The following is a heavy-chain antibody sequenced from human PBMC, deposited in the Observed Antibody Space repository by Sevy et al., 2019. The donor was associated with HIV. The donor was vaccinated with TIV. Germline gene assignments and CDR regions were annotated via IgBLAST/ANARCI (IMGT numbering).Heavy chain of an antibody. J-gene: IGHJ4*02. D-gene: IGHD6-19*01. CDR3: ARDGYSSGWVGSFDY. CDR1: GFTFSSYG. CDR2: IWYDGSNK. V-gene: IGHV3-33*01. Sequence: GGSLRLSCAASGFTFSSYGMHWVRQAPGKGLEWVAVIWYDGSNKYYADSVKGRFTISRDNSKNTLYLQMNSLRAEDTAVYCCARDGYSSGWVGSFDYWGQGTLVTVSS.